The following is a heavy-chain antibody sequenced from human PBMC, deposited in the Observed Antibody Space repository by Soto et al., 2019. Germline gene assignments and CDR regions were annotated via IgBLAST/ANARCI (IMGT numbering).Heavy chain of an antibody. CDR3: ARDVFLGDCVWGLYGMDV. Sequence: QVQLVESGGGVVQPGRSLRLSCAASGFTFSSYAMHWVRQAPGKGLEWVAVISYDGSNKYYADSVKGRFTISRDNSKKPLYLQMNSLRAEDTAVYYCARDVFLGDCVWGLYGMDVWCQGTTVTVSS. J-gene: IGHJ6*02. V-gene: IGHV3-30-3*01. CDR2: ISYDGSNK. D-gene: IGHD2-8*01. CDR1: GFTFSSYA.